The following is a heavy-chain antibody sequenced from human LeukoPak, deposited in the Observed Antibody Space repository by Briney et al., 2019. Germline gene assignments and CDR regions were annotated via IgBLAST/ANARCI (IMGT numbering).Heavy chain of an antibody. D-gene: IGHD3-22*01. J-gene: IGHJ4*02. CDR2: IYHSGST. CDR3: ARRGYYYDSSHYYYFDY. V-gene: IGHV4-59*08. CDR1: GVSITSYY. Sequence: SQTLSLTCTVSGVSITSYYWSWIRQPPGKGLEWIGSIYHSGSTNDNPSLKSRVTTSVDTSKNQFSLKLSSVTAADTAVYYCARRGYYYDSSHYYYFDYWGQGTLVTVSS.